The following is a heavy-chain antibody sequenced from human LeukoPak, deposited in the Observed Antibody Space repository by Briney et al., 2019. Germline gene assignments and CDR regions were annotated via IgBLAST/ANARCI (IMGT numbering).Heavy chain of an antibody. Sequence: ASVKVSCKPSGGTFTSYAISWVRQAPGQGLEWMGGIIPIFGTANYAQKFQGRVTITADESTSTAYMELSSLRSEDTAVYYCARHHGSSTSCPTKYWGQGTLVSVSS. V-gene: IGHV1-69*01. CDR2: IIPIFGTA. D-gene: IGHD2-2*01. CDR3: ARHHGSSTSCPTKY. CDR1: GGTFTSYA. J-gene: IGHJ4*02.